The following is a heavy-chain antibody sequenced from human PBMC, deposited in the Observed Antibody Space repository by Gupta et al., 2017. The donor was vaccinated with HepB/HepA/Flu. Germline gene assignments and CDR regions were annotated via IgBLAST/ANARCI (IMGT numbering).Heavy chain of an antibody. V-gene: IGHV3-48*02. Sequence: EVQLVESGGGLGHPGGSLRLSWVASGFTFSTYGMNWVRQAAGKGLEWVSHISNSGSPIYYADSVRGRFTISRDNAKNSLFLEMNSLRDEDTAIYYCARGTVDYWGQGTLGHRLL. CDR3: ARGTVDY. CDR2: ISNSGSPI. CDR1: GFTFSTYG. J-gene: IGHJ4*02.